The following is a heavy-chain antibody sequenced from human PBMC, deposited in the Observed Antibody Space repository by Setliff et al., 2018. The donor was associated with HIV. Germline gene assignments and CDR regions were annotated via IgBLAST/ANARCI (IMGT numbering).Heavy chain of an antibody. V-gene: IGHV3-21*01. J-gene: IGHJ4*02. Sequence: PGGSLRLSCAGSGFILSEYTISWVRQTPGKGLEWVSAIGGSGTYYADSVKGRFTISRDNAKNSLFLQMNSLRAEDTAIYYCTRDQGSGWGQGTLVTVSS. D-gene: IGHD6-19*01. CDR3: TRDQGSG. CDR1: GFILSEYT. CDR2: IGGSGT.